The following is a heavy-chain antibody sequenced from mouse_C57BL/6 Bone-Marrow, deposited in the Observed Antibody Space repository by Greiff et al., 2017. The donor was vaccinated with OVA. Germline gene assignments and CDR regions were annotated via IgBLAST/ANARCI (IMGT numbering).Heavy chain of an antibody. V-gene: IGHV5-4*01. Sequence: EVKLVESGGGLVKPGGSLKLSCAASGFTFSSYAMSWVRQTPEKRLEWVATISDGGSYTYYPDNVKGRFTISRDNAKHNLYLQMSHLKSEDTAMYYCARDGGELGRYWGQGTTLTVSS. J-gene: IGHJ2*01. D-gene: IGHD4-1*01. CDR3: ARDGGELGRY. CDR1: GFTFSSYA. CDR2: ISDGGSYT.